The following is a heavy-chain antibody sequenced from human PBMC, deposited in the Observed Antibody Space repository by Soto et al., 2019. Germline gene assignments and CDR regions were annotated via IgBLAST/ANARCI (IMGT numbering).Heavy chain of an antibody. Sequence: SVKVSCKASGGTFSSYTISWVRQAPGQGLEWMGRIIPILGIANYAQKFQGRVTITADKSTSTAYMELSSLRSEDTAVYYCARSVQEISIAAREYWFDPWGQGTLVTVSS. CDR2: IIPILGIA. V-gene: IGHV1-69*02. CDR1: GGTFSSYT. D-gene: IGHD6-6*01. CDR3: ARSVQEISIAAREYWFDP. J-gene: IGHJ5*02.